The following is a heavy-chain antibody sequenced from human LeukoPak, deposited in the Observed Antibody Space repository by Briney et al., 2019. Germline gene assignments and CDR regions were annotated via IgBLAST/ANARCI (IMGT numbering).Heavy chain of an antibody. D-gene: IGHD2-2*01. CDR2: ISGSGGST. Sequence: GGSLRLSCAASGFTFSSYAMSWVRQAPGKGLEWVSAISGSGGSTYCADSVKGRFTISRDNSKNTLYLQMNSLRAEDTAVYYCARCYCSSTSCYPYYYYYYGMDVWGQGTTVTVSS. CDR3: ARCYCSSTSCYPYYYYYYGMDV. J-gene: IGHJ6*02. V-gene: IGHV3-23*01. CDR1: GFTFSSYA.